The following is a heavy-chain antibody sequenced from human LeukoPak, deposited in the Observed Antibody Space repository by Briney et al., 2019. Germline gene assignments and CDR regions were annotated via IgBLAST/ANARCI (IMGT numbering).Heavy chain of an antibody. CDR3: AKIEGVPAALYYYYGMDV. D-gene: IGHD2-2*01. Sequence: GGSLRLSCAASGFTFSSYGMHWVRQAPGKGLEWVAVISYDGSNKYYADSVKGRFTISRDNSKNTLYLQMNSLRAEDTAVYYCAKIEGVPAALYYYYGMDVWGKGTTVTVPS. CDR2: ISYDGSNK. V-gene: IGHV3-30*18. CDR1: GFTFSSYG. J-gene: IGHJ6*04.